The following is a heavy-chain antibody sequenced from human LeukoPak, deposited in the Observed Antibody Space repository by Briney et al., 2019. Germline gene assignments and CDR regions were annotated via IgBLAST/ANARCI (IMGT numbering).Heavy chain of an antibody. CDR3: ARTPMSIDAFDI. Sequence: PSETLSLTCAVSGGSISSSNWWSWVRQPPGKGLEWIGEIYHSGSTYYNPSLKSRVTISVNTSKNQFSLKLSFVTAADTAVYYCARTPMSIDAFDIWGQGTMVTVSS. V-gene: IGHV4-4*02. D-gene: IGHD2-21*01. CDR1: GGSISSSNW. J-gene: IGHJ3*02. CDR2: IYHSGST.